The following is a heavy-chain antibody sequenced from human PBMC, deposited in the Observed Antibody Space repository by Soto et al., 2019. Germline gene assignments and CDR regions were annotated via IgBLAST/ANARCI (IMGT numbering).Heavy chain of an antibody. CDR3: ARSTGYGDSYFDY. J-gene: IGHJ4*02. CDR2: MYYGGST. CDR1: GGSIRTYY. D-gene: IGHD4-17*01. Sequence: QVQLQESGPGLVKPSETLSLTCTVSGGSIRTYYWNWIRHPPGKGLEWIGYMYYGGSTNYNPSLKSRVTVSGDTSKNDFSLKLTSVTAADTAVYYCARSTGYGDSYFDYWGRGTLVTVSS. V-gene: IGHV4-59*01.